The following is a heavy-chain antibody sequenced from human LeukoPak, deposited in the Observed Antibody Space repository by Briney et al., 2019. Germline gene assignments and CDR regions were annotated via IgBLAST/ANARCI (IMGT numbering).Heavy chain of an antibody. D-gene: IGHD6-13*01. CDR3: ASSGIAAAGLFDY. V-gene: IGHV4-34*01. J-gene: IGHJ4*02. Sequence: PSETLSLTCAVYGGSFSGYYWSWIRQPPGKGLEWIGEINHSGSTNYNPSLKSRVTISVDTSKNQFSLKLSSVTAADTAVYYCASSGIAAAGLFDYWGQGTLVTVSS. CDR2: INHSGST. CDR1: GGSFSGYY.